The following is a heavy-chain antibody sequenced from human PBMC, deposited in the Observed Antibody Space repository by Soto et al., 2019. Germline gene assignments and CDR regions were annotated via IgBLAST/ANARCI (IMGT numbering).Heavy chain of an antibody. Sequence: GGSLRLSCAASGFTFSSYAMSWVRQAPGKGLEWVSAISGSGGSTYYADSVKGRFTISRDNSKNTLYLQMNSLRAEDTAVYYCAKDRGGYCSSTSCYAINYWGQGTLVTVSS. J-gene: IGHJ4*02. CDR2: ISGSGGST. CDR1: GFTFSSYA. V-gene: IGHV3-23*01. D-gene: IGHD2-2*03. CDR3: AKDRGGYCSSTSCYAINY.